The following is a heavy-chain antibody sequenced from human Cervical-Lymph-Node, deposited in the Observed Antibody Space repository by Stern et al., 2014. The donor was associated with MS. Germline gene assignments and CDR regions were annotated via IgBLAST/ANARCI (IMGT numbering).Heavy chain of an antibody. CDR3: ARWSVACDY. CDR1: GYNFINHW. D-gene: IGHD2-21*01. J-gene: IGHJ4*02. Sequence: VQLVQSGAELKKPGESLKISCKTSGYNFINHWIAWVRQVSGKGLEWIGIIYPGDSDIRYSPSFQGHVTISVDKSITTAYLHWKSLKASDTAVYYCARWSVACDYWGQGALITVSS. V-gene: IGHV5-51*03. CDR2: IYPGDSDI.